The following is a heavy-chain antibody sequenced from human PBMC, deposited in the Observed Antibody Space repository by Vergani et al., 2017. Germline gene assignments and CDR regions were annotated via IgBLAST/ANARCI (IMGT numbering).Heavy chain of an antibody. CDR2: ISGNNDDV. CDR1: ESTSSLYT. Sequence: EVQMVESGGGLVKPGGSLSLPGVPSESTSSLYTMNGVRQTPGRGLEWVSSISGNNDDVYYADSVKGRFTISRDNAKNSLYLDMSSLRAEDTAVYYCVRDVRVSRTWGQGTLVAVSS. V-gene: IGHV3-21*01. CDR3: VRDVRVSRT. J-gene: IGHJ3*01.